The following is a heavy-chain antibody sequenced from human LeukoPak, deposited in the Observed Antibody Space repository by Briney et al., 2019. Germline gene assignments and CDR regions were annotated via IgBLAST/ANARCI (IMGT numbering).Heavy chain of an antibody. Sequence: SQTLSLSCTVSGVSINNYYCSWIARSAGQGGKGFGYFHSRWSTNYNLSLKSRVSISVDTSKSQLSLELPSVTAADTAVYDCASGDEWELDWFDPWGQGTLVTVSS. D-gene: IGHD1-26*01. CDR1: GVSINNYY. V-gene: IGHV4-59*01. J-gene: IGHJ5*02. CDR2: FHSRWST. CDR3: ASGDEWELDWFDP.